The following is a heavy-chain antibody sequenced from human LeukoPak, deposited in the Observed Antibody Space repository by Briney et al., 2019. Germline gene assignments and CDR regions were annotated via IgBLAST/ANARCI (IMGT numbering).Heavy chain of an antibody. CDR1: GYIFTGYY. CDR2: INPNTGGT. Sequence: ASVKVSCKASGYIFTGYYMHWVRRAPGQGLEWIGWINPNTGGTNYAQKFEGRVIMTRDTSSTVYLEVRRLRSDDTAIYFCARDAQFTVVVPAAKLNYMDVWGTGTTVTVSS. D-gene: IGHD2-2*01. CDR3: ARDAQFTVVVPAAKLNYMDV. J-gene: IGHJ6*03. V-gene: IGHV1-2*02.